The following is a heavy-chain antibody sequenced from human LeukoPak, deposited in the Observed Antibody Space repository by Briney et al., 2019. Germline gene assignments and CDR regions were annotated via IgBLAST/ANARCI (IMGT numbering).Heavy chain of an antibody. J-gene: IGHJ4*02. CDR1: GFTFSSYA. Sequence: PGRSLRLSCAASGFTFSSYAMHWVRQAPGKGLEWVAVISYDGSNKYYADSVKGRFTISRDNSKNTLYLQMNSLRAEDTAVYYCARVGTPYSSGWYTPDYWGQGTLVTVSS. CDR2: ISYDGSNK. V-gene: IGHV3-30*04. D-gene: IGHD6-19*01. CDR3: ARVGTPYSSGWYTPDY.